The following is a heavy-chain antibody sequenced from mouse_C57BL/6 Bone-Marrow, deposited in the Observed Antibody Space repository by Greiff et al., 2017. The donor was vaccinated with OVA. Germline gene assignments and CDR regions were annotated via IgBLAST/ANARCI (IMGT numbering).Heavy chain of an antibody. Sequence: QVQLQQSGAELAKPGASVKLSCKASGYTFTSYWMHWVKQRPGQGLEWIGYINPSSGYTKYNQKFKDKATLTADKSSSTAYMQLSSLTYEDSAVYYGARAPYDYDGGAYAMDYWGQGTSVTVSS. V-gene: IGHV1-7*01. J-gene: IGHJ4*01. D-gene: IGHD2-4*01. CDR3: ARAPYDYDGGAYAMDY. CDR2: INPSSGYT. CDR1: GYTFTSYW.